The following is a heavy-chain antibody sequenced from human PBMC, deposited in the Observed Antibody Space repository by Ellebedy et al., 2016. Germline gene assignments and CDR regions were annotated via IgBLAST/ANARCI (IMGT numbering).Heavy chain of an antibody. D-gene: IGHD3-10*01. Sequence: GSLRLXXTVSGYSISSGHYWGWIRQPPGKGLEWIGSIYQSGSTYYNPSLQSRVTISVDTSKNHFSLKLSSVTPADTAVYHCARVNLLWFEDPGSDYYYGMDVWGQGTTVTVSS. CDR1: GYSISSGHY. J-gene: IGHJ6*02. CDR2: IYQSGST. CDR3: ARVNLLWFEDPGSDYYYGMDV. V-gene: IGHV4-38-2*02.